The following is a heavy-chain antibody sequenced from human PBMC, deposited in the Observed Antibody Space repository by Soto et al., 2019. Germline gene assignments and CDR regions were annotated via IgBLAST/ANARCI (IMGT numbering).Heavy chain of an antibody. V-gene: IGHV4-34*01. CDR1: GGSFSGYY. CDR3: ARGRSGVRERRGIGYYGLDV. Sequence: QVQLQQWGAEVLKPSETLSLTCVVNGGSFSGYYWSWIRQSPGKGLEWIGEINDSGLTDSNPSLESRVTISVDMSKIQFSLYLISESAADWAVYHCARGRSGVRERRGIGYYGLDVWGQGITVTVSS. CDR2: INDSGLT. D-gene: IGHD3-3*01. J-gene: IGHJ6*02.